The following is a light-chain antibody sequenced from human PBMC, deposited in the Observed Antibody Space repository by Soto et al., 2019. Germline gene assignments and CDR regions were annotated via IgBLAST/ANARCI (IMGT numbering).Light chain of an antibody. V-gene: IGLV2-14*01. Sequence: QSALTQPASVSGSPGQSITISCTGTSSDVGGYNYVSWYQQHPGKAPKLMIYEVSNRPSGVSNRFSGSKSSNTASLTISGLQAEDEAEYYCSSYTSSSTLVFGGGTKLTVL. CDR1: SSDVGGYNY. CDR3: SSYTSSSTLV. CDR2: EVS. J-gene: IGLJ2*01.